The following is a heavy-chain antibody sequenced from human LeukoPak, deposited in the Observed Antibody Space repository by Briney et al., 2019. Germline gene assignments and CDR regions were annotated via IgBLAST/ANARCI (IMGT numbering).Heavy chain of an antibody. CDR2: INSDGSST. V-gene: IGHV3-74*01. Sequence: QPGGSLRLSCAASGFTFSSYWMTSVRQAPGKGLMWVSRINSDGSSTSYADSVKGRFTISRDNAKNTLYLQMNSLRAEDTAVYYCARDYPSLSPTWGQGTLVTVSS. D-gene: IGHD3-16*01. J-gene: IGHJ5*02. CDR3: ARDYPSLSPT. CDR1: GFTFSSYW.